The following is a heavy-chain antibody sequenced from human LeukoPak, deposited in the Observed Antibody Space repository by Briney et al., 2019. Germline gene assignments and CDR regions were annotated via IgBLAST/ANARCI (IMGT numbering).Heavy chain of an antibody. J-gene: IGHJ4*02. Sequence: SETLSLTCTVSGGSISSSSYYWGWIRQPPGKGLEWIGSIYYSGSTYYNPSLKSRVTISVDTSKNQFSLKLSSVTAADTAVYYCARGGHTAMGSWGQGTLVTVSS. D-gene: IGHD5-18*01. CDR3: ARGGHTAMGS. CDR1: GGSISSSSYY. V-gene: IGHV4-39*07. CDR2: IYYSGST.